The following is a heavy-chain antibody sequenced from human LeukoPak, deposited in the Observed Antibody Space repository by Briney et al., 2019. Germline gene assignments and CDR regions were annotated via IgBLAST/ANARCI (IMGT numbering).Heavy chain of an antibody. J-gene: IGHJ4*02. CDR1: GGSISSSSYY. V-gene: IGHV4-39*07. CDR3: ARGGIAAAGTVY. CDR2: IYYSGST. Sequence: SETLSLTCTVSGGSISSSSYYWGWIRQPPGKGLEWIGSIYYSGSTYYNPSLKSRVTISVDTSKNQFSLKLSSVTAADTAVYYCARGGIAAAGTVYWGQGTLVTVSS. D-gene: IGHD6-13*01.